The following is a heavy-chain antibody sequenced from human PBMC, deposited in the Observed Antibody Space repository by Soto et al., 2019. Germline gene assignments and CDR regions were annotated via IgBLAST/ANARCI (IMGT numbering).Heavy chain of an antibody. V-gene: IGHV4-39*01. J-gene: IGHJ3*02. CDR3: ARAGYDFWSGLFDAFDI. Sequence: ETLCLTCTVSGGPISSSSYYWGWIRQPPGKGLEWIGSIYYSGSTYYNPSLKSRVTISVDTSKNQFSLKLSSVTAADTAVYYCARAGYDFWSGLFDAFDIWGQGTMVT. CDR1: GGPISSSSYY. CDR2: IYYSGST. D-gene: IGHD3-3*01.